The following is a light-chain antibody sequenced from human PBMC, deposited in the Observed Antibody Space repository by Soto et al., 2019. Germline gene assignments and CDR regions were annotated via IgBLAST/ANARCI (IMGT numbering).Light chain of an antibody. CDR3: QSYDSSLSGSV. Sequence: QAVVTQSSSASASLGSSVKLTCTLSSGHSSYIIVWHQQQPGKAPRYLMKLEGSGSYNKGSGVPDRFSGSSSGADRYLTISNLQSEDEADYYCQSYDSSLSGSVFGGGTKLTVL. CDR1: SGHSSYI. CDR2: LEGSGSY. V-gene: IGLV4-60*03. J-gene: IGLJ3*02.